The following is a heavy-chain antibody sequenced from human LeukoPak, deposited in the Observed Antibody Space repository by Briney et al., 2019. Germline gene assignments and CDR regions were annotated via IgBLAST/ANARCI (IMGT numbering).Heavy chain of an antibody. J-gene: IGHJ4*02. CDR2: IRADAVTT. V-gene: IGHV3-23*01. CDR3: ARAVGATRYYFDY. CDR1: GFIFSHHG. D-gene: IGHD1-26*01. Sequence: GGSLRLSCATSGFIFSHHGMNWVRQAPGKGLEWVSGIRADAVTTYYADSVKGRFIISRDNSKNTVYLQMNSLSAEDAAVYYCARAVGATRYYFDYWGQGTLVTVSS.